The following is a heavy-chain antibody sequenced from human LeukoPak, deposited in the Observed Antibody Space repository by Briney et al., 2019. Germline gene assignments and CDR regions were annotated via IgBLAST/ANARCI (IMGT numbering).Heavy chain of an antibody. CDR2: ISYDGSNK. CDR1: GFTFSSYA. CDR3: ARELYLGSSSALDY. J-gene: IGHJ4*02. D-gene: IGHD6-6*01. Sequence: GGSLRLSCAASGFTFSSYAMHWVRQAPGKGLEWVAVISYDGSNKYYAGSVKGRFTISRDNSKNTLYLQMNSLRAEDTAVYYCARELYLGSSSALDYWGQGTLVTVSS. V-gene: IGHV3-30*01.